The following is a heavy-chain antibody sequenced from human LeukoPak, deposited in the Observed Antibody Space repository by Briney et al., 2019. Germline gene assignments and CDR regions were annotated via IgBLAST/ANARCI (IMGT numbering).Heavy chain of an antibody. CDR1: GFTFSSYG. J-gene: IGHJ4*02. CDR3: ATERIQLWLYYHFDY. CDR2: ISYDGSNK. V-gene: IGHV3-30*03. D-gene: IGHD5-18*01. Sequence: GGSLRLSCAASGFTFSSYGMHWVRQAPGKGLEWVAVISYDGSNKYYADSVKGRFTISRDNSKNTLYLQMNSLKAEDTAVYYCATERIQLWLYYHFDYWGQGTLVTVSS.